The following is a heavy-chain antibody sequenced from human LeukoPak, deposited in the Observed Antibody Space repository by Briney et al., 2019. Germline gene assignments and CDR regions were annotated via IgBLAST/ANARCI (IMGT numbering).Heavy chain of an antibody. J-gene: IGHJ4*02. D-gene: IGHD3-10*01. V-gene: IGHV1-3*01. CDR1: GYTFTNYA. CDR3: AREMVFHDYGPGSHDF. CDR2: INGGNGNT. Sequence: ASVKVSCKASGYTFTNYAIHWVCQAPGQRLEWMGWINGGNGNTKYSQKFQGRVTITKDTSASTAYMELSSLRSEDTAVYYCAREMVFHDYGPGSHDFWGQGTLVTVSS.